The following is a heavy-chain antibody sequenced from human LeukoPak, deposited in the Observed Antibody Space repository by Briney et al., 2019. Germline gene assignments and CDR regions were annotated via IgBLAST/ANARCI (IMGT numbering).Heavy chain of an antibody. CDR1: GFTFSNAW. Sequence: GGSLRLSCAASGFTFSNAWMTWVRQAPGKGLEWVGRIKSNADGGTADYAAPVNARFIISRDDSKNTLYLHMDSLKTEDTAVYYCTTQIGDYWGQGTLVTVSS. CDR3: TTQIGDY. D-gene: IGHD3-10*01. V-gene: IGHV3-15*01. CDR2: IKSNADGGTA. J-gene: IGHJ4*02.